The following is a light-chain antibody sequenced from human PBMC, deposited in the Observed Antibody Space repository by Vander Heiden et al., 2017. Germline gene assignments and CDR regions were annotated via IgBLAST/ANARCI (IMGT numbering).Light chain of an antibody. J-gene: IGKJ4*01. V-gene: IGKV1-9*01. CDR2: TAS. CDR3: QQLDSYPLT. CDR1: RGISNY. Sequence: DIQLTQSPSFLSASVGDRVTITSRASRGISNYLAWYQQKPGKGPKLLIYTASTLQSGVPSRFSGSGSGTEFTLTISSLQPEDFATYYCQQLDSYPLTFGGGTKVEIK.